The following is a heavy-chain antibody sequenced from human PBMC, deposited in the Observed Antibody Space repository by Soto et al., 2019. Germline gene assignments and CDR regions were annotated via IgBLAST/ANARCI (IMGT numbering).Heavy chain of an antibody. CDR2: IYYSGST. Sequence: SETLSLTCTVSGGSVSSGSYYWSWIRQPPGKGLEWIGYIYYSGSTNYNPSLKSRVTISVDTSKNQFSLKLSSVTAADTAVYYCARDTVVTPFLFPGNYYGMDVWGQGTTVTVSS. CDR1: GGSVSSGSYY. V-gene: IGHV4-61*01. J-gene: IGHJ6*02. D-gene: IGHD2-21*02. CDR3: ARDTVVTPFLFPGNYYGMDV.